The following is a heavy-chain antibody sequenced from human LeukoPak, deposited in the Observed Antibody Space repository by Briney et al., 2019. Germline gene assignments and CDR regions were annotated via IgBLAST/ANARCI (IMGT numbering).Heavy chain of an antibody. Sequence: GGSLRLSCAASGFTFSSYAMSWVRQAPGEWLEWVSAISGGGGAYYADSVKGRITISRDNSKNTLYLQMNSLRAEDTAIYYCAKSFAGAVAGSRGLDYWGQGTLVTVSS. CDR1: GFTFSSYA. CDR3: AKSFAGAVAGSRGLDY. CDR2: ISGGGGA. J-gene: IGHJ4*02. V-gene: IGHV3-23*01. D-gene: IGHD6-19*01.